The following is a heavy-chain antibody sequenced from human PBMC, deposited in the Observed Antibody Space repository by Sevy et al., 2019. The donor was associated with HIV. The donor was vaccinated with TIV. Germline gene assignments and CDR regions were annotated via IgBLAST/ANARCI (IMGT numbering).Heavy chain of an antibody. D-gene: IGHD3-10*01. CDR3: ARGXETXRGXDP. CDR1: GGSISSVNW. CDR2: IXHSGST. V-gene: IGHV4-4*02. Sequence: SETLSLTCAVSGGSISSVNWWHWVRQPPGKGLEWIGEIXHSGSTNYNPSLKSRVTISVDNSKNQFSLKLSSVTAADTAVYYCARGXETXRGXDPWGXXSLVTVSS. J-gene: IGHJ5*02.